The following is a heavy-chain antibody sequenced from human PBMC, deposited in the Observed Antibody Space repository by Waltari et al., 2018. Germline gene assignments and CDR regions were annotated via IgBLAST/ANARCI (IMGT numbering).Heavy chain of an antibody. Sequence: QVQLQQWGAGLLKPSETLSLTCAVYGGSFSGYYWSWIRQPPGKGLEWIGEINHSGSTNYNPSLKSRVTISVDTSKNQFSLKLSSVTAAYTAVYYCARSIAARPGYFQHWGQGTLVTVSS. CDR3: ARSIAARPGYFQH. CDR2: INHSGST. D-gene: IGHD6-6*01. V-gene: IGHV4-34*01. CDR1: GGSFSGYY. J-gene: IGHJ1*01.